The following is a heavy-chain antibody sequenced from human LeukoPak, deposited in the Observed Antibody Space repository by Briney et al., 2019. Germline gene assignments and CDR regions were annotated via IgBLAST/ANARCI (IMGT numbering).Heavy chain of an antibody. CDR3: VRHTGGATLDY. D-gene: IGHD2-8*02. J-gene: IGHJ4*02. Sequence: SETLSLTCTVSGGSMSPYYWSWMRQPPGRGLEWIGHISFSGSTDYYPSLKSRVTISIDTSRNQFSLKLNSVTAADTAVYYCVRHTGGATLDYWGQGTQVTVSS. CDR2: ISFSGST. CDR1: GGSMSPYY. V-gene: IGHV4-59*08.